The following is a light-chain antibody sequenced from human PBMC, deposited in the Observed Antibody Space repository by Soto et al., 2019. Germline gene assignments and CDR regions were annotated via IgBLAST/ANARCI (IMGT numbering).Light chain of an antibody. CDR1: QSLLHSDVYNS. V-gene: IGKV2-28*01. J-gene: IGKJ1*01. CDR2: LGS. Sequence: DIVMTQSPLSMPVTLGEPASISCKSSQSLLHSDVYNSLDWYLQKPGQSPQLLIYLGSNRASGVPDRFSGSGSGRDFTLKFSSGNAEDVGVHYFMQLLQSWTFGQGTKVDIK. CDR3: MQLLQSWT.